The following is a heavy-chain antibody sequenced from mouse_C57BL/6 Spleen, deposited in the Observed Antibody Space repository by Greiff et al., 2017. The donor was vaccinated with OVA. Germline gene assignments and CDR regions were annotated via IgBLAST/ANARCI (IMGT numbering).Heavy chain of an antibody. CDR1: GYTFTSYW. D-gene: IGHD1-1*01. CDR3: ATTVVAKSDYFDY. CDR2: INPSSGYT. J-gene: IGHJ2*01. Sequence: QVQLKESGAELAKPGASVKLSCKASGYTFTSYWMHWVKQRPGQGLEWIGYINPSSGYTKYNQKFKDKATLTADKSSSTAYMQLSSLTYEDSAVYYCATTVVAKSDYFDYWGQGTTLTVSS. V-gene: IGHV1-7*01.